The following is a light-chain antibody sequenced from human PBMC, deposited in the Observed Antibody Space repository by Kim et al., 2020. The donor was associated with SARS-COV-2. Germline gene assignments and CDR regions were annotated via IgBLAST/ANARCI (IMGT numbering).Light chain of an antibody. V-gene: IGKV2-24*01. Sequence: QTDSIPCRSRQSRAHREGKTDLSWLQQRPGQSPRLLIYKISNRFSGVPDRFSGSGAGLDFTLKISRVEAEYVGVYYCVEATHVPHSFGQGTKLEI. J-gene: IGKJ2*03. CDR1: QSRAHREGKTD. CDR2: KIS. CDR3: VEATHVPHS.